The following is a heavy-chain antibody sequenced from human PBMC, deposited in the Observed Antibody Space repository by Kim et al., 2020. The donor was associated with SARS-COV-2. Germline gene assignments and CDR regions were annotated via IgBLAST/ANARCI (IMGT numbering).Heavy chain of an antibody. J-gene: IGHJ5*02. CDR3: AREEDYGDGGAWFDP. Sequence: WETLSLTCAVSGGSISSSNWWSWVRQPPGKGLEWIGEIYHSGSTNYNPSLKSRVTISVDKSKNQFSLKLSSVTAADTAVYYCAREEDYGDGGAWFDPWGQGTLVTVSS. CDR2: IYHSGST. D-gene: IGHD4-17*01. CDR1: GGSISSSNW. V-gene: IGHV4-4*02.